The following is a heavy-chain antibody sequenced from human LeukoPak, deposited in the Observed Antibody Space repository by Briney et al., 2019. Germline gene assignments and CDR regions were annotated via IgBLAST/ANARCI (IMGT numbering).Heavy chain of an antibody. CDR1: GFTFSSYS. CDR2: ISSSSVHI. Sequence: GGSLRLSCAASGFTFSSYSVNWVRQAPGKGLEWVSSISSSSVHIYYAESVKGRFTISRDNAKRSLYLQMNSLRAEDTAVYYCARDVGSSYIDYWGQGTRVTVSS. J-gene: IGHJ4*02. V-gene: IGHV3-21*01. D-gene: IGHD3-10*01. CDR3: ARDVGSSYIDY.